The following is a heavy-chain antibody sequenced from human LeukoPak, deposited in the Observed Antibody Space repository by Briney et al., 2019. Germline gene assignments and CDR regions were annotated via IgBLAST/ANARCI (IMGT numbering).Heavy chain of an antibody. Sequence: KSSETLSLTCTVSGGSIISYYWSWIRQPPGKGLEWIGYIYYSGSTNYNPSLKSRVTISVDTSKNQFSLKLSSVTAADTAVYYCARRMATIRLTGGRGGFDPWGQGTLVTVSS. D-gene: IGHD5-24*01. V-gene: IGHV4-59*01. CDR1: GGSIISYY. CDR3: ARRMATIRLTGGRGGFDP. J-gene: IGHJ5*02. CDR2: IYYSGST.